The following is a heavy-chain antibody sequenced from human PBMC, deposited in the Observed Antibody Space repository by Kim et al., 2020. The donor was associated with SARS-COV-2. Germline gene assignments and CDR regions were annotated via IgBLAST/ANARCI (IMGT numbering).Heavy chain of an antibody. CDR3: ARDHYVAYYYYGMDV. CDR2: ISSSSSYI. Sequence: GGSLRLSCAASGFTFSSYSMNWVRQAPGKGLEWVSSISSSSSYIYYADSVKGRFTISRDNAKNSLYLQMNSLRAEDTAVYYCARDHYVAYYYYGMDVWGQGTTVTVSS. J-gene: IGHJ6*02. D-gene: IGHD3-16*01. V-gene: IGHV3-21*01. CDR1: GFTFSSYS.